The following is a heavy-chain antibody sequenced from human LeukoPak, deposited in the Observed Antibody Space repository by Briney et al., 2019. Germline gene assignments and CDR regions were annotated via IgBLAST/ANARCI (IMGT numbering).Heavy chain of an antibody. V-gene: IGHV3-43D*04. CDR2: ISWDGGST. CDR1: GFTFSNYD. D-gene: IGHD2-15*01. J-gene: IGHJ6*04. CDR3: AKDMTAPRGYCSGGSCYRRTPGDYYYGMDV. Sequence: GGSLRLSCAASGFTFSNYDMHWVRQAPGKGLELVSLISWDGGSTHYADSVKGRFTISRDNTKNSLYLQMNSLRADDTALYYCAKDMTAPRGYCSGGSCYRRTPGDYYYGMDVWGKGTTVTVSS.